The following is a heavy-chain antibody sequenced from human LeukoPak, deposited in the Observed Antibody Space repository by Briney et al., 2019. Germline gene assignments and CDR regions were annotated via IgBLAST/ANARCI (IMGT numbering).Heavy chain of an antibody. J-gene: IGHJ6*03. CDR3: ARDSGKGDTAHMDV. Sequence: SETLSLTCTVSGGAISNYYWSWIRQPAGKGLEWIGHVYTSGSTNYNPSLKSRVTMSVDTSKNQFSLRLSSVTAADTAVYYCARDSGKGDTAHMDVWGKGTTVTVSS. CDR1: GGAISNYY. V-gene: IGHV4-4*07. CDR2: VYTSGST. D-gene: IGHD1-26*01.